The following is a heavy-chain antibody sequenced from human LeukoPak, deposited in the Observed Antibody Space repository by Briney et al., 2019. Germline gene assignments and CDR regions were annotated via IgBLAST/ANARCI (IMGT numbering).Heavy chain of an antibody. CDR3: ARDPSLQNYGMDV. V-gene: IGHV3-48*01. D-gene: IGHD4-11*01. Sequence: GGSLRLSCAASGFTFSSYSMNWVRQAPGKGLEWVSYISSSSGTIYYADSVKGRFTISRDNAKNSLYLQMNSLRADDTAVYYCARDPSLQNYGMDVWGQGTTVTVFS. CDR1: GFTFSSYS. CDR2: ISSSSGTI. J-gene: IGHJ6*02.